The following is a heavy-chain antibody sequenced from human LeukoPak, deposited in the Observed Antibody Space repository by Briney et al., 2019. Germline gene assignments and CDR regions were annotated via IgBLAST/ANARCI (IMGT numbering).Heavy chain of an antibody. CDR1: DDTFTSYG. CDR3: AVLLWFGELSDY. CDR2: INPNSGGT. Sequence: ASVKVSYKASDDTFTSYGISWVRQAPGQGLEWIGWINPNSGGTNYAQRFQGRVTMTRDTSISTAYMELSRLRSDDTAVYYCAVLLWFGELSDYWGQGTLVTVSS. D-gene: IGHD3-10*01. V-gene: IGHV1-2*02. J-gene: IGHJ4*02.